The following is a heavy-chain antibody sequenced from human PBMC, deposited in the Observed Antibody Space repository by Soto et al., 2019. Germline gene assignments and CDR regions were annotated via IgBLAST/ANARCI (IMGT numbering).Heavy chain of an antibody. CDR3: ARQQRRYSYGFDY. CDR1: GGSISSYY. D-gene: IGHD5-18*01. Sequence: SETLSLTCTVSGGSISSYYWSWIRQPPGKGLEWIGYIYYSGSTNYNPSLKSRVTISVDTSKNQFSLKLSSVTAADTAVYYCARQQRRYSYGFDYWGQGTLVTVSS. CDR2: IYYSGST. J-gene: IGHJ4*02. V-gene: IGHV4-59*08.